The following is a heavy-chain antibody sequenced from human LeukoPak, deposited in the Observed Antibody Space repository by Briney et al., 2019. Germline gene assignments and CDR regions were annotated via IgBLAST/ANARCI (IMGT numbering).Heavy chain of an antibody. CDR2: ISSSSSYI. J-gene: IGHJ6*03. V-gene: IGHV3-21*01. Sequence: GGSLRLSCAASGFTFSSYSMNWVRQAPGKGLEWVSSISSSSSYIYYADSVKGRFTISRDNAKNSLYLQMNSLRAEDTAVYYCARDKKSSWYGHYYYYMDVWGKGTTVTVSS. CDR1: GFTFSSYS. D-gene: IGHD6-13*01. CDR3: ARDKKSSWYGHYYYYMDV.